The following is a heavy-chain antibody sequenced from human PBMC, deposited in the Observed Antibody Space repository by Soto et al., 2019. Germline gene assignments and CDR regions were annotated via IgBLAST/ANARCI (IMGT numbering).Heavy chain of an antibody. Sequence: QVQLVQSGPEVKMPGASVKDSCKTSGYIFTAYGLAWLRQAPGQRPEWMGWVSTNDDRTNYAQKFQGRVTMTTDRSTTTTSMELRSLRPDDTAVYYCARELNTQSSAYYAFAFWGQGTLVTVSS. J-gene: IGHJ4*02. D-gene: IGHD3-22*01. CDR2: VSTNDDRT. CDR3: ARELNTQSSAYYAFAF. V-gene: IGHV1-18*01. CDR1: GYIFTAYG.